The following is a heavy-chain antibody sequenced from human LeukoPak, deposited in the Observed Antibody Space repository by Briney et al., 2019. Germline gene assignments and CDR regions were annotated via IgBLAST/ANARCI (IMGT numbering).Heavy chain of an antibody. D-gene: IGHD3-22*01. CDR1: GGSISSYY. CDR2: IYYSGST. Sequence: PSETLSFTCTVSGGSISSYYWSWIRQPPGKGLEWIGYIYYSGSTNYNPSLKSRVTISVDTSKNQFSLKLSSVTAEDTAVYYCARVVMIGDYYGMDVWGQGTTVTVSS. J-gene: IGHJ6*02. V-gene: IGHV4-59*01. CDR3: ARVVMIGDYYGMDV.